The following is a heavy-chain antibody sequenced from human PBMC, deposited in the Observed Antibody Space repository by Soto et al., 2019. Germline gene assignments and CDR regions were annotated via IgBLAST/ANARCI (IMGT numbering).Heavy chain of an antibody. J-gene: IGHJ5*02. CDR2: IIPILGIA. Sequence: QVQLVQSGAEVKKPGSSVKVSCKASGGTFSSYTISWVRQAPGQGLEWMGRIIPILGIANYAQKFQGRVTILADKPTSTAYMELSSLRSEDTAVYYCAREIAAAGTDWFDPWGQGTLVTVSS. CDR3: AREIAAAGTDWFDP. D-gene: IGHD6-13*01. CDR1: GGTFSSYT. V-gene: IGHV1-69*02.